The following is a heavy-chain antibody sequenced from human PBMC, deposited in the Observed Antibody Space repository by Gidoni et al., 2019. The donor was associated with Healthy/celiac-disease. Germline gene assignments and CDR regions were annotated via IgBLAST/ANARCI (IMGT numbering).Heavy chain of an antibody. CDR1: AGSFSGYY. J-gene: IGHJ6*02. CDR3: AREAGSGWRYYYYYGMDV. Sequence: QVQLQQWGAGLLKPSETLSLTCAVYAGSFSGYYWSWIRQPPGKGLEWIGEINHSGSTNYNPSLRSRVTISVETAKNQFSLKLSSVTAADTAVYYCAREAGSGWRYYYYYGMDVWGQGTTVTVS. V-gene: IGHV4-34*01. D-gene: IGHD6-19*01. CDR2: INHSGST.